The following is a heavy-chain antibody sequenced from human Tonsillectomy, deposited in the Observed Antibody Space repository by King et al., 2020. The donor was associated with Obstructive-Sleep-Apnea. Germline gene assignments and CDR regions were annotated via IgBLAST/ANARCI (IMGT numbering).Heavy chain of an antibody. CDR2: IDPSDSYT. CDR3: AGVISYCSSTSCYSGMDV. CDR1: GYSFTSYW. V-gene: IGHV5-10-1*01. Sequence: VQLVESGAEVKKPGESLRISCKGSGYSFTSYWISWVRQMPGKGLEWMGRIDPSDSYTNYSPSFQGHVTISADKSISTAYLQWSSLKASDTAMYYCAGVISYCSSTSCYSGMDVWGQGTTVTVSS. D-gene: IGHD2-2*01. J-gene: IGHJ6*02.